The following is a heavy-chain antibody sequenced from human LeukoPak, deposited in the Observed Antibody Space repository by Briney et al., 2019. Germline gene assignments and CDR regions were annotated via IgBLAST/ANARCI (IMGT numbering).Heavy chain of an antibody. D-gene: IGHD6-19*01. Sequence: HAGGSLRLSCAASGFTFSSYSVNWVRQAPGKGLEWVSYISSSSSTIYYADSVKGRFTISRDNAKNSLYLQMNSLRAEDTAVYYCARDQKDSSGWYEDDYWGQGTLVTVSS. CDR2: ISSSSSTI. CDR1: GFTFSSYS. CDR3: ARDQKDSSGWYEDDY. V-gene: IGHV3-48*01. J-gene: IGHJ4*02.